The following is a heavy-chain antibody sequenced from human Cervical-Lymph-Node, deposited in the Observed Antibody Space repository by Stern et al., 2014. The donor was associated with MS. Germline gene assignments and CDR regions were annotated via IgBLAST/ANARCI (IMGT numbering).Heavy chain of an antibody. Sequence: VQLVESGSQVRKPGASVKVSCQASGYTFITYDIFWVRQATGQGLEWMGWMNPNNANTGHAQKFQGRVTMTRNTSISTAYMELSGLRSDDTAVYYCVRGGLSYGYGLDAWGQGTAVIVSS. V-gene: IGHV1-8*01. J-gene: IGHJ6*02. D-gene: IGHD3-16*01. CDR3: VRGGLSYGYGLDA. CDR1: GYTFITYD. CDR2: MNPNNANT.